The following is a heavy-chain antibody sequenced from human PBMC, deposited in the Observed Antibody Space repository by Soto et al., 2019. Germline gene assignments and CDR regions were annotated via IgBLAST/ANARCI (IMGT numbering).Heavy chain of an antibody. CDR2: ISYDGNNK. D-gene: IGHD2-15*01. V-gene: IGHV3-30-3*01. CDR1: GFTFSSYV. CDR3: ARAGGYGGGCCTLVGLRYGMDV. Sequence: QVQLVESGGGVVQPGRSLRLSCAASGFTFSSYVMHWVRQAPGKGLEWVAIISYDGNNKYYADSVKGRFTISRDNSKSTLDLQRNSWRAGGTAVYYCARAGGYGGGCCTLVGLRYGMDVWGQGTTVTVSS. J-gene: IGHJ6*02.